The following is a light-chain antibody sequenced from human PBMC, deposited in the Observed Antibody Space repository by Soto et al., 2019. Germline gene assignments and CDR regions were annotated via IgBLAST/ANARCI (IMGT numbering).Light chain of an antibody. V-gene: IGKV3-20*01. CDR2: AAS. CDR3: QQYGGSPPT. J-gene: IGKJ4*01. CDR1: QSVSSNY. Sequence: EIVLTQSPGTLSLSPGERATLSCRASQSVSSNYLAWYQQKPGQAPRLLIYAASSRATGIPDRFSGSGSGTDFTLTISRLEPEDIAVYYCQQYGGSPPTFGGGTKVEIK.